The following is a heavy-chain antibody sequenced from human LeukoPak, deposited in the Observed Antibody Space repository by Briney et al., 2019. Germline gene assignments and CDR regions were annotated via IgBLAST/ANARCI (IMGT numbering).Heavy chain of an antibody. CDR1: GFTFSSYA. D-gene: IGHD5-12*01. V-gene: IGHV3-23*01. CDR2: ISGSGGST. J-gene: IGHJ4*02. CDR3: AKRKFMGFLVATHFDY. Sequence: PGGSLRLSCAASGFTFSSYAMSWVRQAPGKGLEWVSAISGSGGSTYYADSVKGRFTISRDNSKNTLYLQMNSLRAEDTAVYYCAKRKFMGFLVATHFDYWGQGTLVTVSS.